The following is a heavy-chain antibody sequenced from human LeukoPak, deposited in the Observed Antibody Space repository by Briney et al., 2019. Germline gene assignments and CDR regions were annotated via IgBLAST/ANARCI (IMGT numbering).Heavy chain of an antibody. CDR3: ARVARSTNHLHFDY. CDR1: GSTFTIYY. D-gene: IGHD4-17*01. Sequence: GASVKVSFKSSGSTFTIYYSHWVRQAPGQGLELMGWIGPGTGGTKYAQKIYGTLTMTRDTSISTAFLEVTSLKADDTAVYYCARVARSTNHLHFDYWGQGTLVTVSS. CDR2: IGPGTGGT. J-gene: IGHJ4*02. V-gene: IGHV1-2*02.